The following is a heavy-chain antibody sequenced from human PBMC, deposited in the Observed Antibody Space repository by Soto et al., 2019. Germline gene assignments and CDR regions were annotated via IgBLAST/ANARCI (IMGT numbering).Heavy chain of an antibody. CDR3: AHRILRTVFGLVTTTAIYFDF. J-gene: IGHJ4*02. CDR2: IYWDDDK. D-gene: IGHD3-3*01. V-gene: IGHV2-5*02. CDR1: GFSLTTSGVG. Sequence: QITLNESGPTVVKPAETLTLTCTFSGFSLTTSGVGVGWIRQSPGKAPEWLALIYWDDDKRYSASLTSRLTITKDTSKNLVVLTMASVDPADTATYYCAHRILRTVFGLVTTTAIYFDFWGQGTPVVVSS.